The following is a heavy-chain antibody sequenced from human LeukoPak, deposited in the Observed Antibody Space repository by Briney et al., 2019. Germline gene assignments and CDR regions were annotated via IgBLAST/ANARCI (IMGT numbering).Heavy chain of an antibody. D-gene: IGHD3-22*01. CDR2: IKEDGSQK. CDR3: ARHYDGTGYSLDY. Sequence: GGSLRLSCAAPGFTFSSYWMTWVRQAPGKGLEWVANIKEDGSQKFYLDSVKGRFTISRDNAKDSLFLQMNSLRAEDTAVYYCARHYDGTGYSLDYWGQGTLVTVSS. J-gene: IGHJ4*02. V-gene: IGHV3-7*01. CDR1: GFTFSSYW.